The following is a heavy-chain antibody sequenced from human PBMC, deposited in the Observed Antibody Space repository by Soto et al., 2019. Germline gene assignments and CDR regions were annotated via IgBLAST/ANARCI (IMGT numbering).Heavy chain of an antibody. V-gene: IGHV3-33*01. CDR1: EFTFSNFG. Sequence: QVQLVESGGGVVQPGRSLRLSCAASEFTFSNFGMHWVRQAPGKGLEWVAVIYYDGSKEYYVDSVKGRFNISRDHSKNTLYLQMNSLRAEATAVYYCARVDVVVAADAFDIWGQGTMVTVSS. CDR2: IYYDGSKE. CDR3: ARVDVVVAADAFDI. D-gene: IGHD2-15*01. J-gene: IGHJ3*02.